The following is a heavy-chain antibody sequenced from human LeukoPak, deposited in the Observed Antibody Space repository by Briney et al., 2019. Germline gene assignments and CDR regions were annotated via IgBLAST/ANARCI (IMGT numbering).Heavy chain of an antibody. CDR1: GLSLSSYV. D-gene: IGHD5-24*01. Sequence: GGSLRLSCTASGLSLSSYVMHWVRQAPGKGLECVSAISSNGDSAYYADSVRGRFTISRDNSKNSVYLQLSSLRFEDTAMYYCVKSHHYNDCVFDHWGQGTLVTVSS. CDR3: VKSHHYNDCVFDH. V-gene: IGHV3-64*03. J-gene: IGHJ4*02. CDR2: ISSNGDSA.